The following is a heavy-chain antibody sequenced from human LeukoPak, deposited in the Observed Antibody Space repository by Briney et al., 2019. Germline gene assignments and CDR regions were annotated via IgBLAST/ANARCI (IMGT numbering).Heavy chain of an antibody. Sequence: SQTLSLTCAISGDSVSSNSAAWHWIRQSPSRGLELLGRTYYRYKWYNDYAVSVKSRITINPDTSKNQLSLQLNSVTPEDTAVYYCARVAYLGYCSSTSCYRHYYYGMDVWGQGTTVTVSS. CDR2: TYYRYKWYN. V-gene: IGHV6-1*01. D-gene: IGHD2-2*02. CDR1: GDSVSSNSAA. CDR3: ARVAYLGYCSSTSCYRHYYYGMDV. J-gene: IGHJ6*02.